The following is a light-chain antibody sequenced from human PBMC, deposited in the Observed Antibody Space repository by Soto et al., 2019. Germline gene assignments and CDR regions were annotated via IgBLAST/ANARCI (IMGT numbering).Light chain of an antibody. V-gene: IGLV1-44*01. Sequence: QSVLTQPPSASGTPGQRVTISCSGSSSNIGSNTVNWYQQLPGTAPKLLIYSNNQRPSGVPDRFSGSKSGTSASLAISGLQSEDEDDYYCAAWDDSPHVVFGGGTKLTVL. CDR3: AAWDDSPHVV. CDR1: SSNIGSNT. J-gene: IGLJ2*01. CDR2: SNN.